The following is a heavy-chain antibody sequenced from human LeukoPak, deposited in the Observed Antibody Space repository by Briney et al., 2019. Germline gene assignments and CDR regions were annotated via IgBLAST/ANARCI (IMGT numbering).Heavy chain of an antibody. V-gene: IGHV4-59*01. D-gene: IGHD2-15*01. CDR3: ARIRCSGGSCSAWNYYYYGMDV. CDR2: IYYSGST. CDR1: GGSISSYY. J-gene: IGHJ6*02. Sequence: SETLSLTCTVSGGSISSYYWSWIRQPPGKGLEWIGYIYYSGSTDYNPSLKSRVTISVDTSKNQFSLKLSSVTAADTAVYYCARIRCSGGSCSAWNYYYYGMDVWGQGTTVTVSS.